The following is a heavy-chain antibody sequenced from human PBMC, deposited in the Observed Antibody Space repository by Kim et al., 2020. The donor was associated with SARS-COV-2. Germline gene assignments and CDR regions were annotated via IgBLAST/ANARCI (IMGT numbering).Heavy chain of an antibody. CDR1: GFTFSSYG. D-gene: IGHD3-22*01. J-gene: IGHJ4*02. CDR3: AKVRTYYYDQQTKTG. V-gene: IGHV3-30*18. CDR2: ISYDGSNK. Sequence: GGSLRLSCAASGFTFSSYGMHWVRQAPGKGLEWVAVISYDGSNKYYADSVKGRFTISRDNSKNTLYLQMNSLRAEDTAVYYCAKVRTYYYDQQTKTGWGQGTLVTVSS.